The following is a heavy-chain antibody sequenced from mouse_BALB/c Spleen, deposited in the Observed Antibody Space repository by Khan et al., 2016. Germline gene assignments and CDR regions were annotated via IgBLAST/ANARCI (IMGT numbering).Heavy chain of an antibody. V-gene: IGHV1-4*01. CDR2: IHPTSGYT. CDR1: GYTFITYT. D-gene: IGHD1-1*01. Sequence: QVQLQQSGAELARPGASVKMSCKASGYTFITYTIHWVKQRPGQGLEWIGSIHPTSGYTNYNQKFKDEATLTADKSSSTAYMQLNSLTSDGSSVYFCATKGDYGSSPFAYWGQGTLVTVSA. J-gene: IGHJ3*01. CDR3: ATKGDYGSSPFAY.